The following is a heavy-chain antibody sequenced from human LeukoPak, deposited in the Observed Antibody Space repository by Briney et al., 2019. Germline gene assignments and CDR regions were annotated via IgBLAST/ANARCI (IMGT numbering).Heavy chain of an antibody. CDR3: AKKVAAGKALLP. CDR2: IDSSGSTT. CDR1: RFYFSTYD. V-gene: IGHV3-48*01. D-gene: IGHD6-13*01. Sequence: GGSLRLSCTASRFYFSTYDMNWVRQVPGKGLEWVSYIDSSGSTTYYAGSVQGRFTISRDNSKNTLYLQMNSLRAEDTAIYYCAKKVAAGKALLPWGQGMLVTVSS. J-gene: IGHJ5*02.